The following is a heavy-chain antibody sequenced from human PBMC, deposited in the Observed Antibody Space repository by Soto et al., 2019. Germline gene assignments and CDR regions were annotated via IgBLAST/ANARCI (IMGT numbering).Heavy chain of an antibody. J-gene: IGHJ4*02. CDR3: ARESVMVPAATCMDY. Sequence: GGSLRLSCAASGFTFSSYSMNWVRQAPEKGLEWISYISTSSSTIYYADSVKGRFTISRDNAKNSLYLQMNSLRDEDTAVYYCARESVMVPAATCMDYWGQGTLVTVSS. CDR2: ISTSSSTI. D-gene: IGHD2-2*01. V-gene: IGHV3-48*02. CDR1: GFTFSSYS.